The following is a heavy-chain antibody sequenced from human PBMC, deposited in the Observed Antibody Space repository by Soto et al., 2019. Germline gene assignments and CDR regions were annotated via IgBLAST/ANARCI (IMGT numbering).Heavy chain of an antibody. CDR1: GFTFSIYA. D-gene: IGHD3-9*01. Sequence: GGSLRLSCAASGFTFSIYAMSWVRQAPGKGLEWVSAISGSGGSTYYADSVKGRFTISRDNSKNTLYLQMNSLRAEDTAVYYCAKAGFDWLSLSLFDYWAQGTLVTVSS. V-gene: IGHV3-23*01. CDR3: AKAGFDWLSLSLFDY. CDR2: ISGSGGST. J-gene: IGHJ4*02.